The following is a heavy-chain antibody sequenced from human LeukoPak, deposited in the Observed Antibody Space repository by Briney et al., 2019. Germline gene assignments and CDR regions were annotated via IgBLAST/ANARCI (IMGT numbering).Heavy chain of an antibody. D-gene: IGHD3-22*01. V-gene: IGHV1-18*01. CDR2: ISTYNGDT. J-gene: IGHJ1*01. CDR3: ARGFEYYYYSSGFYLSAEYFQH. Sequence: ASVKVSCKASGYTFTKYGITWVRRAPGLGLEWMGWISTYNGDTKYAQQLQGRVTMTRDTSISTAYMELSRLRSDDTAVYYCARGFEYYYYSSGFYLSAEYFQHWGQGTLVTVSS. CDR1: GYTFTKYG.